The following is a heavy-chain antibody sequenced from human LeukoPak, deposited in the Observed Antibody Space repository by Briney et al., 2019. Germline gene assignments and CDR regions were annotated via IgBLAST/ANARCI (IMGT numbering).Heavy chain of an antibody. CDR2: INHSGST. D-gene: IGHD2-2*01. V-gene: IGHV4-34*01. CDR1: GGSFSGYY. CDR3: ASITQKARYCSSTSCRRGYFDY. J-gene: IGHJ4*02. Sequence: SETLSLTCAVYGGSFSGYYWSWIRQPPGKGLEWIGEINHSGSTNCNPSLKSRVTISVDTSKNQFSLKLSSVTAADTAVYYCASITQKARYCSSTSCRRGYFDYWGQGTLVTVSS.